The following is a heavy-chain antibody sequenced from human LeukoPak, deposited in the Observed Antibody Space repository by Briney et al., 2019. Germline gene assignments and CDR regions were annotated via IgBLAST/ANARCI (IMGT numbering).Heavy chain of an antibody. Sequence: GGSLRLSCAASGFTLSIYSMNWVRQARGEGLEGVSAISGSGGSTYYADSVKGLFTSSRDNYKNTLYLQMNSLRAEDTAVYYCAKDAPVNIVVVPAANPWGQETLVTVSS. CDR3: AKDAPVNIVVVPAANP. CDR2: ISGSGGST. CDR1: GFTLSIYS. V-gene: IGHV3-23*01. J-gene: IGHJ4*02. D-gene: IGHD2-2*01.